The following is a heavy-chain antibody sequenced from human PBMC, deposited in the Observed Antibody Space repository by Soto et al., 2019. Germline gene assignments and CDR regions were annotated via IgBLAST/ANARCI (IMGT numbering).Heavy chain of an antibody. Sequence: PGGSLRLSCAASGFTFSPYWMHWVRQAPGKGLVWVSRINSDGSATAYADSVKGRFTISRDNAKNTLFLEMNSLRAEDTAAYFCTREVNEKQLLREWFDPWGQGTLVTVSS. V-gene: IGHV3-74*01. CDR3: TREVNEKQLLREWFDP. CDR1: GFTFSPYW. CDR2: INSDGSAT. J-gene: IGHJ5*02. D-gene: IGHD1-26*01.